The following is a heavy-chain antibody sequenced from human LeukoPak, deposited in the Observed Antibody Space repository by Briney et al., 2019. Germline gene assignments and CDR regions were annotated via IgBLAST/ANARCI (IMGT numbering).Heavy chain of an antibody. CDR1: GFSFSDYW. CDR2: INQDGREK. Sequence: GGSLRLSCAASGFSFSDYWMNWVRQAPGKGLEGVACINQDGREKYSVEAGFTISRDNAKNSLYLQMNSLRADDTAVYYCARDGVAPGLYFDSWGQGTLATVSS. J-gene: IGHJ4*02. V-gene: IGHV3-7*01. CDR3: ARDGVAPGLYFDS. D-gene: IGHD2-15*01.